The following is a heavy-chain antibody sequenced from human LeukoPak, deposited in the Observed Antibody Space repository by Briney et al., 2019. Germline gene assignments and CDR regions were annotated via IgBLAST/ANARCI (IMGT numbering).Heavy chain of an antibody. CDR1: GFTFSSYA. CDR3: ARLRALYWYFDL. J-gene: IGHJ2*01. V-gene: IGHV3-23*01. D-gene: IGHD4-17*01. CDR2: ISGSGGST. Sequence: PGGSLRLSCAASGFTFSSYAMSWVRQAPGKGLEWVSAISGSGGSTYYADSVKGRFTISRDNSKNTLYLQMNSLRAEDTAVYYCARLRALYWYFDLWGRGTLVTVSS.